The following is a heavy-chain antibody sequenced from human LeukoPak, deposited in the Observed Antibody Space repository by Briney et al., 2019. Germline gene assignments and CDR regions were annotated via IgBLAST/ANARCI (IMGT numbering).Heavy chain of an antibody. CDR1: GGSFSGYY. D-gene: IGHD3-3*01. V-gene: IGHV4-34*01. CDR2: INHSGST. CDR3: ARAEDFWSGYQD. Sequence: SETLSLTCAVCGGSFSGYYWSWIRQPPGKGLEWIGEINHSGSTNYNPSLKSRVTISVDTSKNQFSLKLSSVTAADTAVYYCARAEDFWSGYQDWGQGTLVTVSS. J-gene: IGHJ4*02.